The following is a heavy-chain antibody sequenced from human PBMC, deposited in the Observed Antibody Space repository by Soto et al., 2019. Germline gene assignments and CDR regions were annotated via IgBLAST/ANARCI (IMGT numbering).Heavy chain of an antibody. CDR3: AKASTYYYDSSGYSDY. CDR2: ISGSGGST. CDR1: GFTFSSYA. V-gene: IGHV3-23*01. Sequence: PGGSLRLSWAASGFTFSSYAMIWVRQAPGKGLEWVSAISGSGGSTYYADSVKGRFTISRDNSKNTLYLQMNSLRAEDTAVYYCAKASTYYYDSSGYSDYWGQGTLVTVSS. D-gene: IGHD3-22*01. J-gene: IGHJ4*02.